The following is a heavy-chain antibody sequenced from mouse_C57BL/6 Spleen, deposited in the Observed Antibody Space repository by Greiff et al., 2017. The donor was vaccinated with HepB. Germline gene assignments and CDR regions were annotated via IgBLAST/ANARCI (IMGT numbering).Heavy chain of an antibody. Sequence: QVQLQQSGPELVKPGASVKISCKASGYAFSSSWMNWVKQRPGKGLEWIGRIYPGDGDTNYNGKFKGKATLTADKSSSTAYMQLSSRTSEDSAVYFCARTGGYAMDYWGQGTSVTVSS. CDR3: ARTGGYAMDY. V-gene: IGHV1-82*01. J-gene: IGHJ4*01. CDR1: GYAFSSSW. CDR2: IYPGDGDT.